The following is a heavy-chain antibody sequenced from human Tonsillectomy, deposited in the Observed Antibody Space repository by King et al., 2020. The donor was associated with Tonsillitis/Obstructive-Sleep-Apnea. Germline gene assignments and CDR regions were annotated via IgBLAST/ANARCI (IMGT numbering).Heavy chain of an antibody. CDR2: IFLNDEK. Sequence: VTLKESGPVLVKPTETLTLTCTVSGFSLTNARMCVSWILQPPGKALEWLAHIFLNDEKFYSTSLKSRLTISKDTSKNQVVLTMTNMDPVDTATYYCARIWDSSGYLTFDSWGQGTLVTVSS. V-gene: IGHV2-26*01. CDR3: ARIWDSSGYLTFDS. CDR1: GFSLTNARMC. D-gene: IGHD3-22*01. J-gene: IGHJ4*02.